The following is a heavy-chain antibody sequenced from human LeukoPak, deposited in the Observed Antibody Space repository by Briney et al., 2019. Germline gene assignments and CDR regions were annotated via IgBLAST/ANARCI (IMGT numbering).Heavy chain of an antibody. Sequence: AASVKVSCKASGYTFTSYAMHWVRQAPGQRLEWMGWINAGNGNTKYSQEFQGRVTIARDTSASTAYMELSSLRSEDMAVYYCARDLGRKTGPGPFDPWGQGTLVTVSS. CDR1: GYTFTSYA. V-gene: IGHV1-3*03. CDR3: ARDLGRKTGPGPFDP. D-gene: IGHD1-1*01. CDR2: INAGNGNT. J-gene: IGHJ5*02.